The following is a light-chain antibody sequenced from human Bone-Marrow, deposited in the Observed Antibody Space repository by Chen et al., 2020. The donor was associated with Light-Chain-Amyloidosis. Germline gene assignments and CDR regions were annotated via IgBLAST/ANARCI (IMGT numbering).Light chain of an antibody. CDR2: RDT. CDR3: QSADSSGTYEVI. V-gene: IGLV3-25*03. J-gene: IGLJ2*01. CDR1: DLPTKY. Sequence: SYELTQPPSVSVPQGQTARLTCSGDDLPTKYAYWYQQKPGQAPVLVIHRDTERPSGISERFPGSSSGTTATLTISGVQAEDEADYDCQSADSSGTYEVIFGGGTKLTVL.